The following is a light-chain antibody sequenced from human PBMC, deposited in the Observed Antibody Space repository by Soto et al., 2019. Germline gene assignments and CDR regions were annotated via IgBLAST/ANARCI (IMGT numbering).Light chain of an antibody. CDR2: EVN. CDR1: SSDIGAYDY. CDR3: FSFTTTRTHV. Sequence: QSALTLPASLSGSPGQSITISCTGTSSDIGAYDYVSWFQQHPGKAPKLMISEVNNRPSGVSNRFSGSKSGNTAYLTISGLPVEDEAEYFCFSFTTTRTHVFGTGTKVTVL. J-gene: IGLJ1*01. V-gene: IGLV2-14*01.